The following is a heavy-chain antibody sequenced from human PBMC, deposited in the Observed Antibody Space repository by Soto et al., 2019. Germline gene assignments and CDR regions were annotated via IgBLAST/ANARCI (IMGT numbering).Heavy chain of an antibody. CDR3: AKDLANYGSGSYWGYYYYHYGMDV. D-gene: IGHD3-10*01. J-gene: IGHJ6*02. CDR1: VFTFSIYV. V-gene: IGHV3-30*18. Sequence: PGGSLLLSCAASVFTFSIYVMHWVRQAPGKGLDWAPVISYDGSNKYYADSVKGRFTISIDNSKNTLYLQMNSLRAEDTAVYYCAKDLANYGSGSYWGYYYYHYGMDVWGQGTTVTVSS. CDR2: ISYDGSNK.